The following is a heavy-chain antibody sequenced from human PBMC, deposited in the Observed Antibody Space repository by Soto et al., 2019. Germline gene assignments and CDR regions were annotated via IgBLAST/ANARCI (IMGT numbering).Heavy chain of an antibody. V-gene: IGHV1-69*13. CDR1: GGVFRNYA. D-gene: IGHD1-26*01. Sequence: SVKVSCKASGGVFRNYAINWVRQAPGQGLEWMGGIIPVFGTADYPQKFQGRVTITADESTTTAYMELTSLKTEDTAVYFCARDRWGSYSFDSWGQGTLVTVSS. CDR3: ARDRWGSYSFDS. J-gene: IGHJ5*01. CDR2: IIPVFGTA.